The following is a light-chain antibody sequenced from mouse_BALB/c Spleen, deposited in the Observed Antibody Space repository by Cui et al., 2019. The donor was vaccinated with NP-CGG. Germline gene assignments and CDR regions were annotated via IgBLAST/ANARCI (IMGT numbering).Light chain of an antibody. CDR2: GTN. CDR3: ALWYSNHWV. J-gene: IGLJ1*01. CDR1: TGAVTTSNY. Sequence: QPVVTQESALTTSPGETVTLTCRSITGAVTTSNYANWVQEKPDHLFTGLIGGTNNRAPGVPARFSGSLIGDKAALTITGAKTEDEAIYFCALWYSNHWVFGGGTKLTVL. V-gene: IGLV1*01.